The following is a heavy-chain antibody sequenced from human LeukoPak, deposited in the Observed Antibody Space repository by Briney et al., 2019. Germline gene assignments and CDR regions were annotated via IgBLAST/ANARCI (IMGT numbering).Heavy chain of an antibody. D-gene: IGHD2-2*01. CDR1: GYTFTDHY. J-gene: IGHJ4*02. CDR3: ATGERLVPAAMWFDY. V-gene: IGHV1-2*02. Sequence: ASVKVSCKASGYTFTDHYMHWVRQAPGQGLEWMGWINPKSGGRSYAQRFQGRVTMTRDTSISTAYMELSRLRSDDTAVYYCATGERLVPAAMWFDYWGQGTLVTVSS. CDR2: INPKSGGR.